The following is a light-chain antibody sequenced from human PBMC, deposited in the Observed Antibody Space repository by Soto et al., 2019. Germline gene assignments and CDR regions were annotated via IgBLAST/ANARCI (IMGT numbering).Light chain of an antibody. J-gene: IGKJ5*01. CDR3: QQSYSNPIT. CDR1: QSISNY. CDR2: TAS. V-gene: IGKV1-39*01. Sequence: DIQMTQSPSSLSASVGDRVTITSRASQSISNYLNWYQQTQGKAPEVLIYTASNLQSGVPSRFSGSGSGTDFTLTISSLQPEDFETYYCQQSYSNPITFGQGTRLEIK.